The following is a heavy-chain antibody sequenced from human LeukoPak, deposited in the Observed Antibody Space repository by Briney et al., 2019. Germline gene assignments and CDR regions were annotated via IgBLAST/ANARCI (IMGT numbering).Heavy chain of an antibody. CDR3: ARVRPGSSGSYYRTS. D-gene: IGHD3-22*01. CDR1: GFPFSDFH. V-gene: IGHV3-11*04. Sequence: PGGSLRLSCVGAGFPFSDFHMSWIRRAPGKGLEWVSYITSGGGFKYYADSVKGRFSISRDDSKNSVFLQMNSLRVEDTAVYYCARVRPGSSGSYYRTSWGQGTLVTVSS. CDR2: ITSGGGFK. J-gene: IGHJ4*02.